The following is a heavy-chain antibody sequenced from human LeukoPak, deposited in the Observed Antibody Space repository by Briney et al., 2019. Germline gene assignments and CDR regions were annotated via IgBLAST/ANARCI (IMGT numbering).Heavy chain of an antibody. V-gene: IGHV3-30*03. Sequence: GRSLRLSCAASGFTFSNYGMHWVRQAPGKGLEWVAVISYDGSNKYYADSVKGRFTISRDNSKNTLYLQMNSLRAEDTAVYYCARDATAMFDYWGQGTLVTVSS. CDR1: GFTFSNYG. CDR2: ISYDGSNK. CDR3: ARDATAMFDY. D-gene: IGHD5-18*01. J-gene: IGHJ4*02.